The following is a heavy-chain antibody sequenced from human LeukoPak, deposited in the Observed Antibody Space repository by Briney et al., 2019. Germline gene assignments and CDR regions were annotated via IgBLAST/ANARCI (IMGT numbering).Heavy chain of an antibody. CDR2: ISGSGGNT. D-gene: IGHD6-13*01. CDR1: GFTFNTYA. V-gene: IGHV3-23*01. Sequence: PGGSLRLSCAASGFTFNTYAMSWVRQAPGKGLEWVSGISGSGGNTYYGDSVKGRFTISGDNSKNTLYLQMNSLRAEDTAVYYCAKMHSSSWEYFDYWGQGTLVTVSS. J-gene: IGHJ4*02. CDR3: AKMHSSSWEYFDY.